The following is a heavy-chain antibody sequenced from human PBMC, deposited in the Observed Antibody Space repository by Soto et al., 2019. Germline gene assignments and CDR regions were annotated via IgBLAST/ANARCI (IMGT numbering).Heavy chain of an antibody. CDR3: ARSRYYDFWSGRYYGMDV. J-gene: IGHJ6*02. CDR1: GFPFSSYS. Sequence: SLRLSCAASGFPFSSYSMNWVRQAPGKGLEWVSSISSSSSYIYYADSVKGRFTISRDNAKNSLYLQMNSLRAEDTAVYYCARSRYYDFWSGRYYGMDVWGQGTTVTVSS. V-gene: IGHV3-21*01. CDR2: ISSSSSYI. D-gene: IGHD3-3*01.